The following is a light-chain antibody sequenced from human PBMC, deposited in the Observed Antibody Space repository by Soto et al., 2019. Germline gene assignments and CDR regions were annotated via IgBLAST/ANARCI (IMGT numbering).Light chain of an antibody. CDR3: QQYGGFPIT. Sequence: EIVLTQSPGTLPLSPGERAALSCRASQSVSGRYLAWYQQKPGQAPRLLIYGASSRATGIPDRFSGGGSGTDFTLTISRLEPGDFAVYFCQQYGGFPITFGQGTRLEIK. CDR1: QSVSGRY. J-gene: IGKJ5*01. CDR2: GAS. V-gene: IGKV3-20*01.